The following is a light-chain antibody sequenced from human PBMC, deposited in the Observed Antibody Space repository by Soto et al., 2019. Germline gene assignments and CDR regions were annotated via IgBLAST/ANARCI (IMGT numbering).Light chain of an antibody. CDR1: QSVSSSY. J-gene: IGKJ1*01. V-gene: IGKV3D-20*02. Sequence: EIVLTQSPGTLSLSPGERATLSCLASQSVSSSYLAWYQQKPGQAPRLLIYGASSRATGIPDRFSGSGSGTDFTLTISSLEPEDFAVYYCQQRTSWPPWTFGQGTKVDIK. CDR3: QQRTSWPPWT. CDR2: GAS.